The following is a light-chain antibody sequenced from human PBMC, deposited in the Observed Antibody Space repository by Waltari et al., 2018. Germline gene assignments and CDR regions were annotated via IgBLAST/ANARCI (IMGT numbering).Light chain of an antibody. CDR2: WAS. CDR1: QSVLYSSNNKNY. CDR3: QQYYSISVT. V-gene: IGKV4-1*01. J-gene: IGKJ5*01. Sequence: DIVMTQSPDSLAVSLVERATINCKSSQSVLYSSNNKNYLAWYQQKPGQPPKLLIYWASTRESGVPDRFSGSGSGTDFTLTISSLQAEDVAVYYCQQYYSISVTFGQGTRLEIK.